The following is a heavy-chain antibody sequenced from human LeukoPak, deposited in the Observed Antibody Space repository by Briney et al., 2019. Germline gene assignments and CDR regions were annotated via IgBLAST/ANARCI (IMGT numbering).Heavy chain of an antibody. CDR3: ARGGNSPVYYYYYMDV. CDR2: IYYSGST. Sequence: ASETLSLTCTVTGGSISSYYWSWIRQPPGKGLEWIGYIYYSGSTNYNPSLKSRVTISVDTSKNQFSLKLSSVTAADTAVYYCARGGNSPVYYYYYMDVWGKGTTITVSS. CDR1: GGSISSYY. D-gene: IGHD4-23*01. V-gene: IGHV4-59*01. J-gene: IGHJ6*03.